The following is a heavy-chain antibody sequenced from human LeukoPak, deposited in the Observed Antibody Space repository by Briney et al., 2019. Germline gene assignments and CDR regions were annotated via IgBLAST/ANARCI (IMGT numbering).Heavy chain of an antibody. Sequence: GGSLRLSYAASGFTFTTYWMHWVRQVPGKGLVWVARINNDGRVTTYADSVKGRFTVSRDNAENTLYLQMNDLRPEDTAIYYCIREGDVGLHLEYWGQGTLATVTS. CDR2: INNDGRVT. D-gene: IGHD2-21*01. CDR3: IREGDVGLHLEY. V-gene: IGHV3-74*03. CDR1: GFTFTTYW. J-gene: IGHJ4*02.